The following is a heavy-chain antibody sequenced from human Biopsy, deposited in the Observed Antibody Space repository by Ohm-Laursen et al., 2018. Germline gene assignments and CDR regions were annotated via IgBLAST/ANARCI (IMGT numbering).Heavy chain of an antibody. D-gene: IGHD2-15*01. V-gene: IGHV4-34*08. Sequence: GTLSLTCAVFGKTFNDYQWSWIRQPPGKGLEWIGQINQAGTTNYNPSLKSRVSISADASKYEFSLRLTSVTAADTAVYLCGNEVHGRDYWGLGAQVTVSS. J-gene: IGHJ4*02. CDR2: INQAGTT. CDR1: GKTFNDYQ. CDR3: GNEVHGRDY.